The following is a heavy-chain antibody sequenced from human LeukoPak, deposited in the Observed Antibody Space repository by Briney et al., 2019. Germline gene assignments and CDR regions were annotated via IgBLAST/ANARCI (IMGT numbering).Heavy chain of an antibody. J-gene: IGHJ4*02. Sequence: PGRSLRLSCAASGFTFSSYGMHWVRQAPGKGLEWVAVISYDGSNKYYADSVKGRFTISRDDSKNTLYLQMNSLRADDTALYYCARDGVGATSFDYWGQGTLVTVSS. CDR3: ARDGVGATSFDY. CDR2: ISYDGSNK. CDR1: GFTFSSYG. D-gene: IGHD1-26*01. V-gene: IGHV3-30*03.